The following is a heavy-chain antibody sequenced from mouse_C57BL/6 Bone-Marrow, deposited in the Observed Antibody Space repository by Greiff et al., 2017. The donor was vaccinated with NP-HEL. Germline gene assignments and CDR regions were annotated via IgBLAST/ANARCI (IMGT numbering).Heavy chain of an antibody. D-gene: IGHD1-1*01. J-gene: IGHJ2*01. CDR2: IDPSDSYT. CDR3: AREGLRYYFDY. CDR1: GYTFTSYW. Sequence: VQLQQPGAELVMPGASVKLSCKASGYTFTSYWMHWVKQRPGQGLEWIGEIDPSDSYTNYNQKFKGKSTLTVDKSSSTAYMQLSSLTSEDSAVYCCAREGLRYYFDYWGQGTTLTVSS. V-gene: IGHV1-69*01.